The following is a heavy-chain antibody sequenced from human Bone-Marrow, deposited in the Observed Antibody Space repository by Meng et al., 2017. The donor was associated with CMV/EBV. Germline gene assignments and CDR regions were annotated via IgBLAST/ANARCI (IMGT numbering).Heavy chain of an antibody. CDR1: GYTFTSYC. V-gene: IGHV1-8*03. CDR2: MNPNSGNT. CDR3: SRSHGRFLGRLNYYYYYYGMDV. Sequence: ASVKVSCKASGYTFTSYCISWVRQATGQGLEWMGWMNPNSGNTGYAQKFQGRVTITRNTSISTAYMELSRLRSEDTAVYYCSRSHGRFLGRLNYYYYYYGMDVWGQGTTVTVSS. D-gene: IGHD3-3*01. J-gene: IGHJ6*01.